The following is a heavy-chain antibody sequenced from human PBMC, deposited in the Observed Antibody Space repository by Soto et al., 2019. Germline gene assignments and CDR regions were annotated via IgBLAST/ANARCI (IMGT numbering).Heavy chain of an antibody. J-gene: IGHJ3*02. CDR3: ARGWAARPSGAFDI. CDR1: GGSISSGGYY. D-gene: IGHD6-6*01. Sequence: QVQLQETGPGLVKPSQTLSLTCTVSGGSISSGGYYWSWIRQHPGKGLEWIGYIYYSGSTYYNPSLKSRVTISVDTSKNQFSLKLSSVTAADTAVYYCARGWAARPSGAFDIWGQGTMVTVSS. CDR2: IYYSGST. V-gene: IGHV4-31*03.